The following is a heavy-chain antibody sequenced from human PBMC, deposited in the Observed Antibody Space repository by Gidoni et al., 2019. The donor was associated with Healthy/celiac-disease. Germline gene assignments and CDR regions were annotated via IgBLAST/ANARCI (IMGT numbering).Heavy chain of an antibody. CDR2: IRSKANSYAT. CDR3: TRLTDLFVVVPAAILGNYYYMDV. CDR1: GFTFSGAA. V-gene: IGHV3-73*01. D-gene: IGHD2-2*02. J-gene: IGHJ6*03. Sequence: EVQLVESGGGLVQHGGSLKLSCAASGFTFSGAALHWVRQASGKGLEWVGRIRSKANSYATAYAASVKGRFTISRDDSKNTAYLQMNSLKTEDTAVYYCTRLTDLFVVVPAAILGNYYYMDVWGKGTTVTVSS.